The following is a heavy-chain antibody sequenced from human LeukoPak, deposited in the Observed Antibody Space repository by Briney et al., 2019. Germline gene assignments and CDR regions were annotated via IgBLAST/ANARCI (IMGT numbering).Heavy chain of an antibody. V-gene: IGHV3-30*04. J-gene: IGHJ4*02. CDR1: GFTFSSYA. CDR2: ISYDGSNK. Sequence: PGGSLRLSCAASGFTFSSYAMHWARQAPGKGLEWVAVISYDGSNKYYADSVKGRFTISRDNSKNTLYLQMNSLRAEDTAVYYCARSLNGGIAAAVDYWGQGTLVTVSS. D-gene: IGHD6-13*01. CDR3: ARSLNGGIAAAVDY.